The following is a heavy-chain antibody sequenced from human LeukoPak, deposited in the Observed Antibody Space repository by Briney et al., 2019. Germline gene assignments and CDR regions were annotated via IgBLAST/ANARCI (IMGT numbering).Heavy chain of an antibody. Sequence: GGSLRLSCAASGFTFSTYEMNWVRQAPGKGLEWVSYIVSSGATIYYADSVKGRFTISRDNAKNSLYLQMNSLRVEDTAVYYCARDHNYAFDNWGQGTLVSVSS. CDR1: GFTFSTYE. J-gene: IGHJ4*02. V-gene: IGHV3-48*03. CDR2: IVSSGATI. D-gene: IGHD1-1*01. CDR3: ARDHNYAFDN.